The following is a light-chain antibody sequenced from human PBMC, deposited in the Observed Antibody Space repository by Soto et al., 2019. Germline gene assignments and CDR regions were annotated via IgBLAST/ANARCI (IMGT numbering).Light chain of an antibody. CDR3: QQYHEYW. V-gene: IGKV3D-15*01. CDR1: QSVSSR. Sequence: EIVMTQSPGTLSLSPGERATLSCRASQSVSSRLAWYQQKPGQAPRLLISGASSRATGIPDRFSGSGSGTEFTLTISSLQPDDFATYYCQQYHEYWFGQGTKVDIK. J-gene: IGKJ1*01. CDR2: GAS.